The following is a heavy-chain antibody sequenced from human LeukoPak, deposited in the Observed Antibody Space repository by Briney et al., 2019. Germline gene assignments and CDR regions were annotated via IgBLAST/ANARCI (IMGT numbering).Heavy chain of an antibody. J-gene: IGHJ6*02. CDR2: ISYDGSNK. V-gene: IGHV3-30-3*01. CDR3: ARAFTNPRAPARLPYDMDV. Sequence: GGSLRLSCAASGFTFSSYAMHWVRQAPGKGLEWVAVISYDGSNKYDADSVKGRFTISRDNSKNTLHLQMNSLRAEDTAVYYCARAFTNPRAPARLPYDMDVWGQGTTVTVSS. D-gene: IGHD2-8*01. CDR1: GFTFSSYA.